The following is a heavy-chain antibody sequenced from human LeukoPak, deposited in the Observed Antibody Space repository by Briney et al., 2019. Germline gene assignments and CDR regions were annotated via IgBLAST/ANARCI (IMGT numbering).Heavy chain of an antibody. V-gene: IGHV4-4*07. CDR2: IYTSGST. J-gene: IGHJ4*02. CDR1: GGSISSYY. CDR3: ARAIIYGSGSYYWVPHFDY. Sequence: SETLSLTCTVSGGSISSYYWSWIRQPAGEGLEWISRIYTSGSTNYNPSLKSRVTMSVDTSKNQFSLKLSSVTAADTAVYYCARAIIYGSGSYYWVPHFDYWGQGTLVTVSS. D-gene: IGHD3-10*01.